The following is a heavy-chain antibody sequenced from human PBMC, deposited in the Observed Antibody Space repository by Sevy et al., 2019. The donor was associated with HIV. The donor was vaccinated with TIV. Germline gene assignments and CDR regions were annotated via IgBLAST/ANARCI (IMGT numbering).Heavy chain of an antibody. V-gene: IGHV1-18*01. J-gene: IGHJ6*04. Sequence: ASVKVSCKTSGYTFTTFAITWVRLAPRQGLEWMGWITTYNGGTHSAQKFQDRVTMTADTSTKTVYLELRSLTSDDTAIYYCARGRAPNSMDVWGKGSTVTVSS. CDR3: ARGRAPNSMDV. CDR1: GYTFTTFA. CDR2: ITTYNGGT.